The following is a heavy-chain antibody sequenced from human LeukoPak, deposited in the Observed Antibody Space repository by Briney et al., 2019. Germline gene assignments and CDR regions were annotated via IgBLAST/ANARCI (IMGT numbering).Heavy chain of an antibody. CDR1: GFTFSSYG. Sequence: GGSLRLSCAASGFTFSSYGMHWVRQAPGKGLEWVAFIRYDGSNKYYADSVKGRFTISRDNSKNTLYLQMNSPRAEDTAVYYCAKDGEAYSGYDSTAPIWGQGTMVTVSS. CDR3: AKDGEAYSGYDSTAPI. CDR2: IRYDGSNK. V-gene: IGHV3-30*02. J-gene: IGHJ3*02. D-gene: IGHD5-12*01.